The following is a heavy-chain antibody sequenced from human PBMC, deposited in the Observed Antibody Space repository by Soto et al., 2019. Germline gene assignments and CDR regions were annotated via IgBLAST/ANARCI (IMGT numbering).Heavy chain of an antibody. CDR1: GFTFTSYG. J-gene: IGHJ4*02. CDR2: ISYDGSNK. V-gene: IGHV3-30*18. CDR3: AKDTPDYYDSSGYLGY. D-gene: IGHD3-22*01. Sequence: LQLLCAASGFTFTSYGMHWVRQAPGKGLEWVAVISYDGSNKYYADSVKGRFTISRDNSKNTLYLQMNSLRAEDTAVYYCAKDTPDYYDSSGYLGYWGQGTLVTVS.